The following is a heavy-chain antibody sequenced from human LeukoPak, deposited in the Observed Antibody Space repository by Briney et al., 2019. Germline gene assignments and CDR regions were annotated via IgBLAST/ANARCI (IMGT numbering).Heavy chain of an antibody. CDR1: GGSISSSSSY. J-gene: IGHJ4*02. CDR3: ARAEGRYCSSTSCYTFDY. D-gene: IGHD2-2*02. V-gene: IGHV4-61*01. Sequence: SETLSLTCTVSGGSISSSSSYWSWIRQPPGKGLEWIGYIYYSGSTNYNPSLKSRVTISVDTSKNQFSLKLSSVTAADTAVYYCARAEGRYCSSTSCYTFDYWGQGTLVTVSS. CDR2: IYYSGST.